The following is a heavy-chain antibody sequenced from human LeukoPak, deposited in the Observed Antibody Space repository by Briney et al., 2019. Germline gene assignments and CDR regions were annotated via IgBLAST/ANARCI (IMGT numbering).Heavy chain of an antibody. CDR1: GGSISSYY. J-gene: IGHJ3*02. CDR2: IYYSGST. CDR3: ARGRIVGAIDAFDI. D-gene: IGHD1-26*01. V-gene: IGHV4-59*01. Sequence: PSETLSLTCTVSGGSISSYYWSWIRQPPGKGLEWIGYIYYSGSTNYNPSLKSRVTISVDTSKNQFSLKLSSVTAADTAVYYCARGRIVGAIDAFDIWGQGTMVTVSS.